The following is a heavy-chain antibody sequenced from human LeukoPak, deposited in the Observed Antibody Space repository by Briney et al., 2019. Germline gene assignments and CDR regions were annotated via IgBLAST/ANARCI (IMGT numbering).Heavy chain of an antibody. V-gene: IGHV4-34*01. D-gene: IGHD3-16*02. CDR1: GGSFSGYY. CDR2: INHSGST. Sequence: SETLSLTCAVYGGSFSGYYWSWIRQPTGKGLEWIGEINHSGSTNYNPSLKSRVTISVDTSKNQFSLKLSSVTAADTAVYYCARGRDDYVWGSYPNWFDPWGQGTLVTVSS. J-gene: IGHJ5*02. CDR3: ARGRDDYVWGSYPNWFDP.